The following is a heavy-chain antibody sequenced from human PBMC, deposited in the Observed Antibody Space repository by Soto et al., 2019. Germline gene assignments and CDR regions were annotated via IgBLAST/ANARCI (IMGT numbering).Heavy chain of an antibody. J-gene: IGHJ4*02. D-gene: IGHD6-6*01. CDR3: ASGQNSSSPFDY. Sequence: VASVKVSCKTSGYIFNMYAMHWVRQAPGQRLEWMGWINAGNGYTKYSQKFQGRVTITRDISASTAYMELSGLRSEDTAVYYCASGQNSSSPFDYWGQGTLVTDSS. V-gene: IGHV1-3*01. CDR2: INAGNGYT. CDR1: GYIFNMYA.